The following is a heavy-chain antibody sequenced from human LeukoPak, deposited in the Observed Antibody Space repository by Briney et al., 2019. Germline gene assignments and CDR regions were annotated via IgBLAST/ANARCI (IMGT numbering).Heavy chain of an antibody. V-gene: IGHV1-2*04. J-gene: IGHJ4*02. CDR2: INPNSGGT. D-gene: IGHD6-13*01. CDR3: ATLGIAAAGTDFDY. Sequence: ASVKVSCKASGYTFTGYYMHWVRQAPGQGLEWMGWINPNSGGTNYAQKFQGWVTLTRDTSISTAYLELSRLRSDDTAVYYCATLGIAAAGTDFDYWGQGTLVTVSS. CDR1: GYTFTGYY.